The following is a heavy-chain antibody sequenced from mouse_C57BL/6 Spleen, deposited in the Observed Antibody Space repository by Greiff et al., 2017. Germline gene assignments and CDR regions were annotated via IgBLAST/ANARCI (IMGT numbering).Heavy chain of an antibody. CDR2: IRLKSDNYAT. V-gene: IGHV6-3*01. J-gene: IGHJ3*01. CDR1: GFTFSNYW. D-gene: IGHD2-4*01. CDR3: TIYDYDDEAWFAY. Sequence: EVQGVESGGGLVQPGGSMKLSCVASGFTFSNYWMNWVRQSPEKGLEWVAQIRLKSDNYATHYAESVKGRFTISRDDSKSSVYLQMNNLRAEDTGIYYCTIYDYDDEAWFAYWGQGTLVTVSA.